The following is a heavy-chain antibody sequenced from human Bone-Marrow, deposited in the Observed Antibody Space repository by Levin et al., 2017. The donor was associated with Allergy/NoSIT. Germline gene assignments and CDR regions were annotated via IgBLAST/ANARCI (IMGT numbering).Heavy chain of an antibody. J-gene: IGHJ6*02. CDR1: GFTFSSYG. CDR2: ISYDGSNK. Sequence: GGSLRLSCAASGFTFSSYGMHWVRQAPGKGLEWVAVISYDGSNKYYADSVKGRFTISRDNSKNTLYLQMNSLRAEDTAVYYCAKDGQWHSSGGWSSPYYYYGMDVWGQGTTVTVSS. D-gene: IGHD6-19*01. V-gene: IGHV3-30*18. CDR3: AKDGQWHSSGGWSSPYYYYGMDV.